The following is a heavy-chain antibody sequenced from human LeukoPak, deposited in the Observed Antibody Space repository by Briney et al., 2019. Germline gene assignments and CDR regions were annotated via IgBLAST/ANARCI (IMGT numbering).Heavy chain of an antibody. CDR2: ISYDGSNK. CDR3: ARDIVDPGVVHLAH. Sequence: GRSLRLSCAASGFTFSSYAMHWVRQAPGKGLEWVAVISYDGSNKYHADSVKGRFTISRDNSKNTLYLQMNSLRAEDTAVYYCARDIVDPGVVHLAHWGQGTLVTVSS. CDR1: GFTFSSYA. V-gene: IGHV3-30*04. D-gene: IGHD2-15*01. J-gene: IGHJ4*02.